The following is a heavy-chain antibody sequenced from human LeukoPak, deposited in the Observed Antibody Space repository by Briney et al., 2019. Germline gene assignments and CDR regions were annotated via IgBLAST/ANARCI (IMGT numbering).Heavy chain of an antibody. D-gene: IGHD2-21*02. Sequence: RRSLRLSCAASGFTFSSYAMHWVRHAPGKGVERVAVISYDGSNKYYADPVKGRFTISRDNSKNTLYLQMNSLRAEDTAVYYCARDHFLVPVVVTAIATKSPWGSLDYWGQGTLVTVSS. J-gene: IGHJ4*02. V-gene: IGHV3-30*04. CDR1: GFTFSSYA. CDR3: ARDHFLVPVVVTAIATKSPWGSLDY. CDR2: ISYDGSNK.